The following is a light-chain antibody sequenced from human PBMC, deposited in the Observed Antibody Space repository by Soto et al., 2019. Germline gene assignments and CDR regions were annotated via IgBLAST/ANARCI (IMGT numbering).Light chain of an antibody. Sequence: QSVLNQPASGSGSPGQSITISCTGTSSDVGGYNYVSWYQQHPGKAPKLMIYDVSNRPSGVSDRFSGSKSGNTASLTISGLQAEDEADYYCGSYASGSSEGFGTGTKVTVL. CDR1: SSDVGGYNY. CDR2: DVS. J-gene: IGLJ1*01. CDR3: GSYASGSSEG. V-gene: IGLV2-14*01.